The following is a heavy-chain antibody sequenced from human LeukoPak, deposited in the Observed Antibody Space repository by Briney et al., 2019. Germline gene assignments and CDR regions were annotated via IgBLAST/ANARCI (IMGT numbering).Heavy chain of an antibody. CDR1: GYTFTGYY. V-gene: IGHV1-2*02. J-gene: IGHJ4*02. CDR3: ARDCGGDCSFPFDY. D-gene: IGHD2-21*02. CDR2: INPNSGGT. Sequence: ASVKVSCKASGYTFTGYYMHWVRQAPGQGLEWMGWINPNSGGTNYAQKFQGRVTMTRDTSISTAYMELSRLRSDDTAVYYCARDCGGDCSFPFDYWGQGTLVTVSS.